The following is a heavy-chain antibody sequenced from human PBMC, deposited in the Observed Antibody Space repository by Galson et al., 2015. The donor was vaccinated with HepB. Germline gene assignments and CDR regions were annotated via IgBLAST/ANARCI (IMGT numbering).Heavy chain of an antibody. CDR1: GGSISSYY. Sequence: SETLSLTCTVSGGSISSYYWSWIRQPPGKGLEWIGYIYYTGSTNYNPSLKSRVTISVDTSKNQFSLNLTSVTTADTAVYYCASRSILAQTISSWGQGTLVTVSS. V-gene: IGHV4-59*01. CDR3: ASRSILAQTISS. CDR2: IYYTGST. D-gene: IGHD3-10*01. J-gene: IGHJ5*02.